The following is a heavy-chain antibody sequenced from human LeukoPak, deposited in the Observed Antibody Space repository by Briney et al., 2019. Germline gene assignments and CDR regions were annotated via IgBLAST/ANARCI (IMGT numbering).Heavy chain of an antibody. Sequence: SETLSLTCTVSGGSISSYYWSWIRHPAREGREGIGRIYTSGSTNYNTSLKSRVTMPVDTSKNQFSLKLGYVQAAGAAVYYCARYVCRGATAPESGGFDLWGRGTLVTVSS. J-gene: IGHJ2*01. CDR3: ARYVCRGATAPESGGFDL. CDR2: IYTSGST. D-gene: IGHD1-26*01. CDR1: GGSISSYY. V-gene: IGHV4-4*07.